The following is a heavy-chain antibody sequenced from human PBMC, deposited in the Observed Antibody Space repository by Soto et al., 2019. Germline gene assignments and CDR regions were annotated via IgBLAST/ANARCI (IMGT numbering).Heavy chain of an antibody. CDR1: GFSLSTSGEG. CDR2: IYWDDDK. D-gene: IGHD3-10*01. Sequence: QITLEESGPTLVKPTETLTLTCTFYGFSLSTSGEGVAWIRQPPGKAPEWLALIYWDDDKRYTPSLKSRLTITRDSSKNQEVLTMTNMVPVDTAAYYCAHNNVVAYYGSGWFDHWGQGTLVTVSS. CDR3: AHNNVVAYYGSGWFDH. J-gene: IGHJ5*02. V-gene: IGHV2-5*02.